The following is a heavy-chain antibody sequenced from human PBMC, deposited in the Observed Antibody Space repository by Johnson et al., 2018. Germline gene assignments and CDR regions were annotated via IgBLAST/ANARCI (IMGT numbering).Heavy chain of an antibody. CDR2: ISGSGGST. CDR3: AKMGGDYVSYYYYYMDV. J-gene: IGHJ6*03. CDR1: GFTFGSYA. V-gene: IGHV3-23*04. D-gene: IGHD4-17*01. Sequence: VQLVESGGGLVQPGGSLRLSCAASGFTFGSYAMAWVRQAPGKGLDWVSVISGSGGSTYYANAVKGRFTLSRDNSKNTPLLQMNIPRADDTAVYYCAKMGGDYVSYYYYYMDVWGRGTTVTVSS.